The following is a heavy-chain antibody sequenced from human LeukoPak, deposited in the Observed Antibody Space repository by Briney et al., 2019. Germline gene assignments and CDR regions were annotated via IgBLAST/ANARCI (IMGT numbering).Heavy chain of an antibody. CDR1: GGSISSYY. D-gene: IGHD3-10*01. CDR3: ARRYGSGSCWFDP. J-gene: IGHJ5*02. V-gene: IGHV4-59*12. Sequence: PSETLSLTCTVSGGSISSYYWSWIRQPPGKGLEWIGYVSYTGSTNYSPSLKSRVTISVDTSKNQFSLKLSSVTAADTAVYYCARRYGSGSCWFDPWGQGTLVTVSS. CDR2: VSYTGST.